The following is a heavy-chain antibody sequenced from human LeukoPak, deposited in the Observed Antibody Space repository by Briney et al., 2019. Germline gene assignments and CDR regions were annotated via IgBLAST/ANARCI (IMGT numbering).Heavy chain of an antibody. V-gene: IGHV3-21*01. CDR1: GFTFSSYS. J-gene: IGHJ5*02. D-gene: IGHD6-13*01. Sequence: GESLRLSCAASGFTFSSYSMNWVRQAPGKGLEWVSSISSSSSYIYYADSVKGRFTISRDNAKNSLYLQMNSLRAEDTAVYYCARAGGSWYNLYNWFDPWGQGTLVTVSS. CDR3: ARAGGSWYNLYNWFDP. CDR2: ISSSSSYI.